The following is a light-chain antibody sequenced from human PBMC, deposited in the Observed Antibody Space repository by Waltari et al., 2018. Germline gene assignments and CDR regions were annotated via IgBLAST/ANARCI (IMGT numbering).Light chain of an antibody. CDR3: AAWDDILTAWV. V-gene: IGLV1-47*01. J-gene: IGLJ3*02. CDR2: RDD. CDR1: ASNIGSYN. Sequence: QSGLTQSPSASGTPGQSVTISCSGGASNIGSYNVYWYPQLPGTAPKLLIYRDDRRPSGVPALFSGSKAVTSASLTISGLRSEDAAEYYCAAWDDILTAWVFGGGTKLTVL.